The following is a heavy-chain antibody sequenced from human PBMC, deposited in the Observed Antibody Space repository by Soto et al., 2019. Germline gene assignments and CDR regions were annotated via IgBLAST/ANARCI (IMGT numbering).Heavy chain of an antibody. CDR2: INPNSGGT. V-gene: IGHV1-2*04. CDR1: GYTCTGYY. CDR3: ARVDMTTVTTFSMDV. D-gene: IGHD4-17*01. Sequence: GASVKVSCKASGYTCTGYYMHWVRQAPGQGLEWMGWINPNSGGTNYAQKFQGWVTMTRDTPISTAYMELSRLRSDDTAVYYCARVDMTTVTTFSMDVWGQGTTVTVSS. J-gene: IGHJ6*02.